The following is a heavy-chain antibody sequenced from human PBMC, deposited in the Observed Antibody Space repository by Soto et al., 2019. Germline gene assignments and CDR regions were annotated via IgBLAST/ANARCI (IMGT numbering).Heavy chain of an antibody. D-gene: IGHD2-2*02. CDR1: GGSFSGYY. CDR3: ARGYGLTYTLRY. J-gene: IGHJ4*02. V-gene: IGHV4-34*01. Sequence: QVQLQQWGAGLLKPSETLSLTCAVYGGSFSGYYWSWIRQPPGKGLEWIGEINHSGSTNYNPSLKSRVTISVDTSKNQFSLKLSSVTAADTAVYYCARGYGLTYTLRYWGQGTLVTVSS. CDR2: INHSGST.